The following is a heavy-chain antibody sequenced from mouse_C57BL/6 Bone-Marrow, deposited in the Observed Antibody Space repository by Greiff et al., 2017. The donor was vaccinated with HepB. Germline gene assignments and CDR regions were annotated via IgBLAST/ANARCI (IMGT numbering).Heavy chain of an antibody. Sequence: EVQLVESEGGLVQPGSSMKLSCTASGLTFSDYYMAWVRQVPEKGLEWVANINYDGSSTYYLDSLKSRFIISRDNAKNILYLQMSSLKSEDTATYYCARDQGTTADWYFDVWGTGTTVTVSS. D-gene: IGHD1-2*01. J-gene: IGHJ1*03. V-gene: IGHV5-16*01. CDR1: GLTFSDYY. CDR3: ARDQGTTADWYFDV. CDR2: INYDGSST.